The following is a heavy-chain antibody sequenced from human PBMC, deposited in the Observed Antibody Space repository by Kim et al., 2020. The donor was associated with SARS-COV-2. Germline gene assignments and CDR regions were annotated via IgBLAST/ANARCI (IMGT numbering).Heavy chain of an antibody. Sequence: GGSLRLSCAASGFTFSSYGMHWVRQAPGKGLEWVAVISYDGSNKYYADSVKGRFTISRDNSKNTLYLQMNSLRAEDTAVYYCATFDYGDYVHYYGMDVWGQGTTVTVSS. CDR2: ISYDGSNK. V-gene: IGHV3-30*03. CDR3: ATFDYGDYVHYYGMDV. J-gene: IGHJ6*02. CDR1: GFTFSSYG. D-gene: IGHD4-17*01.